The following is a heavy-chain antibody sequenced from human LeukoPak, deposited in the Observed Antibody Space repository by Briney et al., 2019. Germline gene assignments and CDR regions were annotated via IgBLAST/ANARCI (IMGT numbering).Heavy chain of an antibody. D-gene: IGHD3-22*01. CDR2: ISGSGGST. CDR3: AKLGYPFYDSSGYLDY. V-gene: IGHV3-23*01. Sequence: GGSLRLSCAASGFTFSSYGMSWVRQAPGKGLEWVSAISGSGGSTYYADSVKGRFTISRDNSKNTLYLQMNSLRAEDTAVYYCAKLGYPFYDSSGYLDYWGQGTLVTVSS. J-gene: IGHJ4*02. CDR1: GFTFSSYG.